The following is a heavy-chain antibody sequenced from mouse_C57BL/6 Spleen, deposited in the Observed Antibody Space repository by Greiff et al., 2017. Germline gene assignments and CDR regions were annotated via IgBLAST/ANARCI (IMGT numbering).Heavy chain of an antibody. D-gene: IGHD1-1*01. Sequence: QVQLQQSGPELVKPGASVKISCKASGYAFSSSWMNWVKQRPGQGLEWIGRIYPGDGDTNYNGKFKGKATLTADKSSSTAYMQLSSLTSEDSAVYFCARGITTVVDNSYWGQGTTLTVSS. CDR1: GYAFSSSW. J-gene: IGHJ2*01. CDR3: ARGITTVVDNSY. V-gene: IGHV1-82*01. CDR2: IYPGDGDT.